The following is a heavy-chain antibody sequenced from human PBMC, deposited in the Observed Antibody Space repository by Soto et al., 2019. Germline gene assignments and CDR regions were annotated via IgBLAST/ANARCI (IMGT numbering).Heavy chain of an antibody. J-gene: IGHJ6*02. CDR3: ARVVGTVTTVSPYYYYGMDV. D-gene: IGHD4-17*01. CDR2: MNPNSGNT. Sequence: ASVKVSCKASGYTFTSYDINWVRQATGQGLEWMGWMNPNSGNTGYAQKFQGRVTMTRNTSISTAYMELSSLRSEDTAVYYCARVVGTVTTVSPYYYYGMDVWGQGTTVTVSS. CDR1: GYTFTSYD. V-gene: IGHV1-8*01.